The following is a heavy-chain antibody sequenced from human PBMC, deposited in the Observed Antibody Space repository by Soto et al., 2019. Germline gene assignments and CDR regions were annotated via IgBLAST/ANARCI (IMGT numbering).Heavy chain of an antibody. D-gene: IGHD5-12*01. CDR3: ARIEMASIK. CDR1: GASIRSGGYY. Sequence: KPSETLSLTCSVSGASIRSGGYYWSWLRQSPGKGLEWIGHIYYTGSTFYSPSLKSRLTISLDTPKNQFSLDLNSVTTADTAMYYCARIEMASIKWGRGTLVTVS. V-gene: IGHV4-31*03. J-gene: IGHJ4*02. CDR2: IYYTGST.